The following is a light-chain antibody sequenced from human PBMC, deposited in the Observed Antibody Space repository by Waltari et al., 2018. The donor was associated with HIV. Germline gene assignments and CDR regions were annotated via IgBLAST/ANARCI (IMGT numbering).Light chain of an antibody. J-gene: IGLJ2*01. CDR3: SSFATSDTLL. CDR1: SYDLGLYNF. Sequence: QSALTQPASVSGSPGQSITISCTGTSYDLGLYNFVSWYQKHPDKAPQLIIYGNTNRPSGVSYRFSGSKSRNTASLTISGLQAEDEADYYCSSFATSDTLLFGGGTKLTVL. V-gene: IGLV2-14*03. CDR2: GNT.